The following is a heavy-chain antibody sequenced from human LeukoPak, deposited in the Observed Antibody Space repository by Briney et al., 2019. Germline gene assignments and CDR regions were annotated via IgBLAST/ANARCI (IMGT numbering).Heavy chain of an antibody. D-gene: IGHD3-22*01. V-gene: IGHV3-23*01. J-gene: IGHJ4*02. Sequence: PGGSLRLSCAASGFTFSSYAMSWVRQAPGEGLEWVSAISGSGGSTYYADSVKGRFTISRDNSKNTLYLQMNSLRAEDTAVYYCTEVFYDSSGYSNDYYYFDYWGQGTLVTVSS. CDR2: ISGSGGST. CDR3: TEVFYDSSGYSNDYYYFDY. CDR1: GFTFSSYA.